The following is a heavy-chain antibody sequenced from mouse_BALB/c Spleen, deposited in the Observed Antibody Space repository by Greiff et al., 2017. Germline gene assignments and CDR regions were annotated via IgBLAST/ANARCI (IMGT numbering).Heavy chain of an antibody. D-gene: IGHD2-14*01. V-gene: IGHV3-6*02. J-gene: IGHJ3*01. CDR1: GYSITSGYY. CDR2: ISYDGSN. CDR3: ARDGVRDWFAY. Sequence: EVQVVESGPGLVKPSQSLSLTCSVTGYSITSGYYWNWIRQFPGNKLEWMGYISYDGSNNYNPSLKNRISITRDTSKNQFFLKLNSVTTEDTATYYCARDGVRDWFAYWGQGTLVTVSA.